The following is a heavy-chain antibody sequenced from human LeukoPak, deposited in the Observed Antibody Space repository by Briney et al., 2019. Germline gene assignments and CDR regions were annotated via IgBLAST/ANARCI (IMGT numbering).Heavy chain of an antibody. CDR3: ARVRDSSGYYGLLDY. CDR2: IYYSGST. D-gene: IGHD3-22*01. Sequence: SETLSLTCTVSGGSISSYYWSWIRQPPGKGLEWIGYIYYSGSTNYNPSLKSRVTISVDTSKNQFSLELSSVTAADTAVYYCARVRDSSGYYGLLDYWGQGTLVTVSS. V-gene: IGHV4-59*01. J-gene: IGHJ4*02. CDR1: GGSISSYY.